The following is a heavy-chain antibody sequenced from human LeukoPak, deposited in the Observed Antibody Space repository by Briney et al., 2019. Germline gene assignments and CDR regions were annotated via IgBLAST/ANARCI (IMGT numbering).Heavy chain of an antibody. Sequence: GGSLRLSCEASGFAVSARPMSWVRQAPGKGLEWVANINQDGRENYYVDSVKGRFTISRDNAKDSLYLQMNSLRAEDTAVYYCARGTSDSRVTPTRYWGQGTLVTVSS. CDR1: GFAVSARP. CDR2: INQDGREN. J-gene: IGHJ4*02. D-gene: IGHD3-22*01. V-gene: IGHV3-7*01. CDR3: ARGTSDSRVTPTRY.